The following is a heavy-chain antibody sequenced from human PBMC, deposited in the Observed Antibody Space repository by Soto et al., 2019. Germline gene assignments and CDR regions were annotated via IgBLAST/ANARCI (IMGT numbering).Heavy chain of an antibody. CDR1: SDSISSYY. V-gene: IGHV4-59*01. Sequence: QVQLQESGPGLVKPSETLSLTCTVSSDSISSYYGSWIRQPPGKRLEWIGYISYSGSTDYNPSLKSRLTISGDTSKNQFSLKVSSATAADTAVYYCARGTSWQLPFDYWGQGTLVTVSS. CDR2: ISYSGST. J-gene: IGHJ4*02. CDR3: ARGTSWQLPFDY. D-gene: IGHD6-13*01.